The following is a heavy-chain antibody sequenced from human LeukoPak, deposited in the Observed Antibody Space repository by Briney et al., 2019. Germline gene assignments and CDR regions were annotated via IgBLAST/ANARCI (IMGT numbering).Heavy chain of an antibody. J-gene: IGHJ4*02. D-gene: IGHD1-14*01. CDR1: GVSISSYY. V-gene: IGHV4-59*08. Sequence: PSETLSLTCTVSGVSISSYYWSWIRQPPGKGLEWIGYIYYSGSTNYNPSLKSRVTISVDTSKNQFSPKLSSVTAADTAVYYCARHLTPTEPFDYWGQGTLVTVSS. CDR2: IYYSGST. CDR3: ARHLTPTEPFDY.